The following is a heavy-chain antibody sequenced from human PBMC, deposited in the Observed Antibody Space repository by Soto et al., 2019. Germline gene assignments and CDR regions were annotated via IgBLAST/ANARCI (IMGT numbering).Heavy chain of an antibody. CDR2: IYYNGDT. Sequence: KPSETLSLTCTVSAGSISSDGYYWSWIRQHPEKGLEWIGFIYYNGDTRYNPSFESRVIISVDTSKNQFSLKLSSVTAADTAVYYCARGRTGFWSGYYPRNFDYWGQGTLVTVSS. J-gene: IGHJ4*02. CDR1: AGSISSDGYY. V-gene: IGHV4-31*03. D-gene: IGHD3-3*01. CDR3: ARGRTGFWSGYYPRNFDY.